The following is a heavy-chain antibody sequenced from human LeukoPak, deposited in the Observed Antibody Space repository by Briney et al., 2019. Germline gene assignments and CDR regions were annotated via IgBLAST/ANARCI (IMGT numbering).Heavy chain of an antibody. CDR3: AGPQWLVGFDDY. J-gene: IGHJ4*02. CDR1: GFTFSSYA. D-gene: IGHD6-19*01. CDR2: ISYDGSNK. V-gene: IGHV3-30-3*01. Sequence: GGSLRLSCAASGFTFSSYAMSWVRQAPGKGLEWVAVISYDGSNKYYADSVKGRFTISRDNSKNTLYLQMNSLRAEDTAVYYCAGPQWLVGFDDYWGQGTLVTVSS.